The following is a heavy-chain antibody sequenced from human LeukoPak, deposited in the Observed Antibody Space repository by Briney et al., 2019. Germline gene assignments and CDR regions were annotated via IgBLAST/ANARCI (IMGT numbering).Heavy chain of an antibody. J-gene: IGHJ4*02. D-gene: IGHD5-18*01. Sequence: SETLSLTCTVSGGSISSHYWSWIRQPPGKGLEWIGYVHRNGNTFYNPSPKSRLAISIDTSKNHFSLRLTSVTAADTAVYFCVRNSYSYGPNFDSWGQGTLVTVSS. CDR2: VHRNGNT. V-gene: IGHV4-4*09. CDR1: GGSISSHY. CDR3: VRNSYSYGPNFDS.